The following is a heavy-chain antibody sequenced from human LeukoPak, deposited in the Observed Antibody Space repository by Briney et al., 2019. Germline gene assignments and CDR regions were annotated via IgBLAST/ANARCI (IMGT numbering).Heavy chain of an antibody. CDR1: GFTFSSYA. Sequence: PGGSLRLSCAASGFTFSSYAMSWVRQAPGKGLEWVSAISGSGGSTYYADSVKGRFTISRDNSKNTLYLQMNSLRAEDTAVYYCARELGYCSSTSCYGAFDYWGQGTLVTVSS. J-gene: IGHJ4*02. V-gene: IGHV3-23*01. D-gene: IGHD2-2*01. CDR3: ARELGYCSSTSCYGAFDY. CDR2: ISGSGGST.